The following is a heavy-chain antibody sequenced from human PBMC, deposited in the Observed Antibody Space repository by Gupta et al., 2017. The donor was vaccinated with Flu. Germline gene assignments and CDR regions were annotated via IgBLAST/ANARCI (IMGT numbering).Heavy chain of an antibody. J-gene: IGHJ4*02. D-gene: IGHD6-6*01. Sequence: ELQLVESGGGLVKPGGSLRLSCVASGFTFSTAGMTWVRQLPGKGLEWVGRIRMETDGGTTDYAAPVKGRFTISRDDSKNTLYLQMSSLKTEDTGVYYCNTDFHRPRFWGLGTLVTVSS. CDR1: GFTFSTAG. CDR3: NTDFHRPRF. CDR2: IRMETDGGTT. V-gene: IGHV3-15*01.